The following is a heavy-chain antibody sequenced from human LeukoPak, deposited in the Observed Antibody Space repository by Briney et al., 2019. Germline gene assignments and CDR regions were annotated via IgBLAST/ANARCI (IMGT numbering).Heavy chain of an antibody. CDR1: GFSFSGHW. J-gene: IGHJ4*02. CDR3: AYRNNFEY. CDR2: IEADGSEK. D-gene: IGHD3-16*02. V-gene: IGHV3-7*05. Sequence: GGSLRLSCAASGFSFSGHWMNWVRQPPGKGLEWVVNIEADGSEKYYVDSVKGRFTISRDDAKRTVDLQMDNLRAEDTAIYYCAYRNNFEYWGQGALVTVSS.